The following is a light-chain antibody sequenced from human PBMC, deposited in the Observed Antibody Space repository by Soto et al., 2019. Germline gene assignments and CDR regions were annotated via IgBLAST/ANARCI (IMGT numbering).Light chain of an antibody. J-gene: IGKJ1*01. CDR1: RSVYSK. CDR3: QQYNNWPRT. Sequence: EIVMTQSPATLSVSPGERVTLSCRASRSVYSKLAWYQQKPGQAPRLLIYDASTRATGVPARISGSGSGTEFTLTISSLQSEDSAIYYCQQYNNWPRTFGQGTKVDIK. V-gene: IGKV3D-15*01. CDR2: DAS.